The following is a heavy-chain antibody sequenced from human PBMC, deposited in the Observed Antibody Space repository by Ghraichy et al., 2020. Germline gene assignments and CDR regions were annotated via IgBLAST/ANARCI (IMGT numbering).Heavy chain of an antibody. CDR2: IIPISGTA. CDR3: ARRVPYSGNYYGSPLGFFDI. Sequence: SVKVSCKASGGTFRNYVISWVRQAPGQGLEWMGGIIPISGTANNAQKFQGRVTITADKSTSTAYMELSSLRLEDTAVYYCARRVPYSGNYYGSPLGFFDIWGQGTMVTVSS. J-gene: IGHJ3*02. CDR1: GGTFRNYV. D-gene: IGHD1-26*01. V-gene: IGHV1-69*06.